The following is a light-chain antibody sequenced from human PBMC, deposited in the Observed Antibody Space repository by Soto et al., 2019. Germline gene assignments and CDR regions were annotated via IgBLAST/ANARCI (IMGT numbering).Light chain of an antibody. V-gene: IGKV1-9*01. J-gene: IGKJ3*01. CDR1: QGISSS. Sequence: DIQLTQSPSFLSASVGDRVTITCRASQGISSSLAWYQQEPGKAPKLLIYVASTLQTGVPSRFSGSGSGTEFTLTTNSLQPEDFATYYCQQYNSYPLTFGPGTKVDIK. CDR3: QQYNSYPLT. CDR2: VAS.